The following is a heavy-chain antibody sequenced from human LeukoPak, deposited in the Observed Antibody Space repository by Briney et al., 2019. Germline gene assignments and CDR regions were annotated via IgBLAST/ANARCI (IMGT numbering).Heavy chain of an antibody. CDR3: ARQTVTTLLAY. V-gene: IGHV3-48*03. Sequence: GGSLRLSCAASGFPFSNYEMNWVRQAPGKGLEWVAYISGSGSTTDYADSVKGRFTISRDNSKNTLHLQMNSLRAEDTAVYYCARQTVTTLLAYWGQGTLVTVSS. D-gene: IGHD4-17*01. J-gene: IGHJ4*02. CDR1: GFPFSNYE. CDR2: ISGSGSTT.